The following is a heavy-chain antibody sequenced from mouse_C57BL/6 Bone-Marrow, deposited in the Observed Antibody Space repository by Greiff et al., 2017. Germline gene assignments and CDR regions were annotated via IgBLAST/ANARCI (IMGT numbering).Heavy chain of an antibody. CDR3: ALYSKIAY. V-gene: IGHV1-61*01. CDR2: IYPSDSET. D-gene: IGHD2-5*01. Sequence: QVQLQQPGAELVKPGASVKMSCKASGYTFTSYWMDWVKQRPGQGLEWIGNIYPSDSETHYNQKFKDKATLTVDKSSSTAYMQLSSLTSEDSAVYYCALYSKIAYWGQGTLVTVSA. J-gene: IGHJ3*01. CDR1: GYTFTSYW.